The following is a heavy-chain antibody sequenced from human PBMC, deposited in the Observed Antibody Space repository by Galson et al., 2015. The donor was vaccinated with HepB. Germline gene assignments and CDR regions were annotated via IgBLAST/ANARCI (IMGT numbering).Heavy chain of an antibody. V-gene: IGHV3-33*01. CDR2: IWYDGSNK. Sequence: LRLSCAASGFTFSSYGMHWVRQAPGKGLEWVAVIWYDGSNKYYADSVKGRFTISRDNSKNTLYLQMNSLRAEDTAVYYCARDGLWPNSGWYGYYYGMDVWGQRTTVTVSS. CDR3: ARDGLWPNSGWYGYYYGMDV. CDR1: GFTFSSYG. D-gene: IGHD6-19*01. J-gene: IGHJ6*02.